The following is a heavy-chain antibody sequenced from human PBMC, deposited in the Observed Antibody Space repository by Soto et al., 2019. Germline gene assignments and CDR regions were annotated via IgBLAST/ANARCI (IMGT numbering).Heavy chain of an antibody. V-gene: IGHV1-69*02. CDR2: IIPILGIA. J-gene: IGHJ3*02. CDR1: GGTFSSYT. D-gene: IGHD4-17*01. CDR3: ARAQMANYGGNSEAFDI. Sequence: QVQLVQSGAEVKKPGSSVKVSCKASGGTFSSYTISWVRQAPGQGLEWMGRIIPILGIANYAQKFQGRVTITADKSTSTAYMELSSLRSEDTAVYYCARAQMANYGGNSEAFDIWGQGTMVTVSS.